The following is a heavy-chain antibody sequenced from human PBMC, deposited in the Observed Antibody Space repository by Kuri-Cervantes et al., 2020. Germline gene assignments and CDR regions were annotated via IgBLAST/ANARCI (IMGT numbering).Heavy chain of an antibody. D-gene: IGHD3-22*01. Sequence: GESLKISCTASGFTFSSYAMHWVRQAPGKGLEWVAVISYDGSSKNYADSVKGRFSIPRDNSKNTLYLQMNSLRAEDTAVYYCAIHRKAYYYDSSGRENAFDIWGQGTMVTVSS. CDR2: ISYDGSSK. CDR3: AIHRKAYYYDSSGRENAFDI. V-gene: IGHV3-30-3*02. CDR1: GFTFSSYA. J-gene: IGHJ3*02.